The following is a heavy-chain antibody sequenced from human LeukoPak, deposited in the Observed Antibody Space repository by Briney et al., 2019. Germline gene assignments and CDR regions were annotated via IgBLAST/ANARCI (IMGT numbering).Heavy chain of an antibody. CDR2: IYYSGTT. J-gene: IGHJ4*02. CDR3: ARGDTGYCYDSRYYYFDY. D-gene: IGHD3-22*01. V-gene: IGHV4-59*01. CDR1: GGSISSYY. Sequence: PSETLSLTCTVSGGSISSYYWSWIRQPPGKGLEWIGYIYYSGTTNYNPSLKSRVTISVDASKNQFSLKLSSVTAADTAVYYCARGDTGYCYDSRYYYFDYWGQGTLVTVSS.